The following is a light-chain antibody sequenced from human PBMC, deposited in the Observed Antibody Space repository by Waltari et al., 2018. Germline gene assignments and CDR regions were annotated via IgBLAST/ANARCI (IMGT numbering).Light chain of an antibody. CDR1: QSVGKC. V-gene: IGKV3-20*01. J-gene: IGKJ1*01. CDR3: QHYVRLPAT. CDR2: GAS. Sequence: EIVLTQSPGTLSLSPGERATLSCWASQSVGKCLAWYQQKPGQAPRLLIYGASSRATGIPDRFSGSGSGTDFSLTINRLEPEDFAVYYCQHYVRLPATFGQGTKVEI.